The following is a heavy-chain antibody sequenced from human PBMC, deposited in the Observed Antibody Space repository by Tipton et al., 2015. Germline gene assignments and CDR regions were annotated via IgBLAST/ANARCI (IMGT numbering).Heavy chain of an antibody. Sequence: GSLRFSCAVSGFTVSNNYMSWVRQAPGKGLEWVSGLSGSGTGTYYADSVKGRFSISRDNSKNTLYLQMNSLRADDTAVYYCAKRAVAGIPFHYWGQGTLVTVSS. CDR2: LSGSGTGT. CDR3: AKRAVAGIPFHY. D-gene: IGHD6-19*01. V-gene: IGHV3-23*01. CDR1: GFTVSNNY. J-gene: IGHJ4*02.